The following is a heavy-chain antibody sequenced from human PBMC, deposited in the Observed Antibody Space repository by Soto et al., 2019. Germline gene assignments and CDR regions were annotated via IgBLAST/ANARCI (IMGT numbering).Heavy chain of an antibody. CDR1: GFTFSDYY. J-gene: IGHJ6*03. CDR3: TSGVAASHFYYYYMDV. Sequence: QVQLVESGGGLVKPGGSLRLSCAASGFTFSDYYMSWIRQAPGKGLEWVSYISGSGSTIYYADSVKGRFTISRDNAKSSLHLQMNSLRAEDTAVYYCTSGVAASHFYYYYMDVRGKGTTVTVSS. V-gene: IGHV3-11*01. D-gene: IGHD2-15*01. CDR2: ISGSGSTI.